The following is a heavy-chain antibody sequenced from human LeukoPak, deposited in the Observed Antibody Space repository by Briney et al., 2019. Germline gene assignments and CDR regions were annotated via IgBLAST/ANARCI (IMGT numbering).Heavy chain of an antibody. J-gene: IGHJ6*02. CDR1: GFTFSTYW. Sequence: GGSLRLSCSASGFTFSTYWMSWVRQAPGKGLEWVASINHNGNVNYYVDSVKGRFTISRDNAKNSLYLQMSNLRAEDTAVYFCARGGGLDVWGQGATVTVSS. V-gene: IGHV3-7*03. CDR3: ARGGGLDV. CDR2: INHNGNVN. D-gene: IGHD3-16*01.